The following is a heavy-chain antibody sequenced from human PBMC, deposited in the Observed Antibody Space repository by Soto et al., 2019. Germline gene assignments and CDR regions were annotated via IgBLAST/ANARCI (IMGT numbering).Heavy chain of an antibody. D-gene: IGHD2-2*01. CDR3: ARVGDCSSTSCYDY. Sequence: SETLSLTCTVSGVSISSGDYYWSWIRQPPGKGLEWIGYIYYSGSTYYNPSLKSRVTISVDTSKNQFSLKLSSVTAADTAVYYCARVGDCSSTSCYDYWGQGTLVTVSS. CDR1: GVSISSGDYY. V-gene: IGHV4-30-4*01. CDR2: IYYSGST. J-gene: IGHJ4*02.